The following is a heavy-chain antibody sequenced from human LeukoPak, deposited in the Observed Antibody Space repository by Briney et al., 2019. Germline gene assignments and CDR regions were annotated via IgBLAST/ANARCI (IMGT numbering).Heavy chain of an antibody. V-gene: IGHV3-23*01. J-gene: IGHJ2*01. CDR3: AKIGVIGNWYYDV. Sequence: GGSLRLSCAASGFTFSSYGMHWVRQAPGKGLEWVSSISSGSDYTFYADSVKGRFTISRDNSKNTLYLQMNSLRAGDTAIYYCAKIGVIGNWYYDVWGRGTLVTVSS. D-gene: IGHD3-10*01. CDR1: GFTFSSYG. CDR2: ISSGSDYT.